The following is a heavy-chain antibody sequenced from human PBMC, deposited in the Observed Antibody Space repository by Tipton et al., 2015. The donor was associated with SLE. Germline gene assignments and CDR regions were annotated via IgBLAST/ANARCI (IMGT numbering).Heavy chain of an antibody. CDR2: ISGSGGST. J-gene: IGHJ3*02. Sequence: SLRLSCAASGFTFSSYAMSWFRQAPGKGLEWVSAISGSGGSTYYADSVKGRFTISRDNSKNTQYLQMNSLRAEDTAVYYCARDPQKVDNGAVDIWGQGTMVTVSS. CDR1: GFTFSSYA. CDR3: ARDPQKVDNGAVDI. D-gene: IGHD1-1*01. V-gene: IGHV3-23*01.